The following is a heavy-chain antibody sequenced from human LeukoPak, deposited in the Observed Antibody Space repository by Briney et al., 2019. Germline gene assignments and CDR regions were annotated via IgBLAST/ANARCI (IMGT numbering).Heavy chain of an antibody. CDR2: ISGSGGST. CDR1: GFTFTTYA. D-gene: IGHD1-26*01. CDR3: AKDGGPSSSGSQFFNY. V-gene: IGHV3-23*01. Sequence: GGSLRLSCAASGFTFTTYAMSWVRQAPGKGLEWVSGISGSGGSTYYADSVKGRFTISRDYSKNTLYLQMNSLRAEDTAVYYCAKDGGPSSSGSQFFNYWGQGALVTVSS. J-gene: IGHJ4*02.